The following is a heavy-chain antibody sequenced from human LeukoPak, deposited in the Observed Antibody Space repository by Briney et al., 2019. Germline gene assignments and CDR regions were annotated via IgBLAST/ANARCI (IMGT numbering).Heavy chain of an antibody. CDR3: AKGDFWSGYYRVVDY. V-gene: IGHV3-30*02. J-gene: IGHJ4*02. Sequence: GGSLRLSCAASGFTFSSYDMHWVRQAPGKGLEWVAFIRYDGSNKYYADSVKGRFTISRDNSKNTLYLQMNSLRAEDTAVYYCAKGDFWSGYYRVVDYWGQGTLVTVSS. CDR1: GFTFSSYD. D-gene: IGHD3-3*01. CDR2: IRYDGSNK.